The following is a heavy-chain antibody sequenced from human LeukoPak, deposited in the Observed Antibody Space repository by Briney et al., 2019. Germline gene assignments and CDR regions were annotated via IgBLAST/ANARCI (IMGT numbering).Heavy chain of an antibody. Sequence: PGGSLRLSCAASGFTFSSYAMSWVRQAPGKGLEWVSAISGSGGSTYYADSVKGRFTISRDNSKNTLYLQMNSLRAEDTAVYYCAKDRWDIGLMVYANFDYWGQGTLVTVSS. J-gene: IGHJ4*02. D-gene: IGHD2-8*01. CDR1: GFTFSSYA. V-gene: IGHV3-23*01. CDR3: AKDRWDIGLMVYANFDY. CDR2: ISGSGGST.